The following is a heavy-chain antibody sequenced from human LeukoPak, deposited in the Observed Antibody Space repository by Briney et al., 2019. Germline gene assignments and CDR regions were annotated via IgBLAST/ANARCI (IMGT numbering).Heavy chain of an antibody. Sequence: PSETLSLTCTVSGGSISSYYWSWIRQRAGKGLGCIGRIYPSGSTNYTPSLQSRVTMSVDTSKNQFSLKLSSVTAADTSVYYCARAYDILTGYNYWGQGTLVTVSS. J-gene: IGHJ4*02. CDR3: ARAYDILTGYNY. V-gene: IGHV4-4*07. D-gene: IGHD3-9*01. CDR2: IYPSGST. CDR1: GGSISSYY.